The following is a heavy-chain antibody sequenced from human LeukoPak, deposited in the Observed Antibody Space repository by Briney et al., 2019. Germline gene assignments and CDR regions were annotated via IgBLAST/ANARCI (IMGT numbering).Heavy chain of an antibody. CDR1: GGSISSYY. CDR3: ARGRVPLVVIPFDY. J-gene: IGHJ4*02. D-gene: IGHD3-22*01. Sequence: SETLSLTCTVSGGSISSYYWSWIRQPPGKGLEWIGSIYHSGSTYYNPSLKSRVTISVDTSKNQFSLKLSSVTAADTAVYYCARGRVPLVVIPFDYWGQGTLVTVSS. V-gene: IGHV4-38-2*02. CDR2: IYHSGST.